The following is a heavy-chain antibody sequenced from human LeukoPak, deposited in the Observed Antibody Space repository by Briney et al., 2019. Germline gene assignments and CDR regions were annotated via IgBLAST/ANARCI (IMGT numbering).Heavy chain of an antibody. CDR1: GGSISSGGYS. D-gene: IGHD3-3*01. Sequence: PSGTLSLTCAVSGGSISSGGYSWSWIRQPPGKGLEWIGYIYHSGSTYYNPSLKSRVTISVDRSKNQFSLKLSSVTAADTAVYYCAREVTIFGVVNWFDPWGQGTLVTVSS. V-gene: IGHV4-30-2*01. CDR2: IYHSGST. J-gene: IGHJ5*02. CDR3: AREVTIFGVVNWFDP.